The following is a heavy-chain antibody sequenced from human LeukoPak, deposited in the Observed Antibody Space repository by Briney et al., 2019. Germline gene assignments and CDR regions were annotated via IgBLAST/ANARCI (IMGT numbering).Heavy chain of an antibody. CDR2: IVVGSGNT. V-gene: IGHV1-58*02. CDR3: AAAGTGTTYYFDY. D-gene: IGHD1-1*01. CDR1: GFTFTSSA. Sequence: ASVKVSCKASGFTFTSSAMQWVRQARGQRLEWIGWIVVGSGNTNYAQKSQERVTITRDMSTSTAYMELSSLRSEDTAVYYCAAAGTGTTYYFDYWGQGTLVTVSS. J-gene: IGHJ4*02.